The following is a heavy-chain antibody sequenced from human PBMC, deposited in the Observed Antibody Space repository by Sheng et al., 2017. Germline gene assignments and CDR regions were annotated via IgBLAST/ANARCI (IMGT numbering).Heavy chain of an antibody. CDR2: ISGSGGST. V-gene: IGHV3-23*04. J-gene: IGHJ4*02. Sequence: EVQLVESGGGLVQPGGTLRLSCAASGFTFSSYGMSWVRQAPGKGLEWVSAISGSGGSTYYADSVKGRFTISRDNSKNTLYLQMNSLRAEDTAVYYCAKEAGGSWIQLWQGHFDYWGLGTLVTVSS. D-gene: IGHD5-18*01. CDR1: GFTFSSYG. CDR3: AKEAGGSWIQLWQGHFDY.